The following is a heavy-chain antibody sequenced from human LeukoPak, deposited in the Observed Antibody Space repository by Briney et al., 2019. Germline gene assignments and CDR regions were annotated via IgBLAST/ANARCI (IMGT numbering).Heavy chain of an antibody. D-gene: IGHD3-22*01. J-gene: IGHJ4*02. CDR1: GFTFSSYA. V-gene: IGHV3-30-3*01. Sequence: GGSLRLSCAASGFTFSSYAMSWVRQAPGEGLEWVAVISYDGGNKYYADSVKGRFTISRDNSKNTLYLQMNSLRAEDTAVYYCARGGPRITMVVVVPDPYYFDYWGQGTLVTVSS. CDR3: ARGGPRITMVVVVPDPYYFDY. CDR2: ISYDGGNK.